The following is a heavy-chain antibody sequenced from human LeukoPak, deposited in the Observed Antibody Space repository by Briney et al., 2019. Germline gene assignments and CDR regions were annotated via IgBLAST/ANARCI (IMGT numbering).Heavy chain of an antibody. J-gene: IGHJ6*03. Sequence: ASVSVSCPASGFPPRSIGFAGVRQAPGQGLDWIGWISHGNVNTHYLDRLQGRITVTRERSTSTLYMGLRSLRPQATAFYIFAKVANGRFFFYYMDVGGRGTTVTVSS. CDR3: AKVANGRFFFYYMDV. CDR1: GFPPRSIG. V-gene: IGHV1-18*01. CDR2: ISHGNVNT.